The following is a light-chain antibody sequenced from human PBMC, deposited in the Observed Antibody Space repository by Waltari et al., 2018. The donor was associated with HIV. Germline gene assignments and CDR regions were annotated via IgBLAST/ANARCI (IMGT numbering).Light chain of an antibody. V-gene: IGLV1-40*01. CDR2: GNK. CDR3: QSYDRSLSASVV. CDR1: SSNLGAAYD. Sequence: QSVLTQPPSVSGAPGPTFPISCTGGSSNLGAAYDVHWYQQIPGTAPKLLISGNKNRPSGVPDRFSASKSGASASLAITGLQAEDEADYFCQSYDRSLSASVVFGGGTKLTVL. J-gene: IGLJ2*01.